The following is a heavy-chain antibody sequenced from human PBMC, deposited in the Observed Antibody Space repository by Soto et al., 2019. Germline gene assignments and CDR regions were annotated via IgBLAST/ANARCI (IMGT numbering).Heavy chain of an antibody. Sequence: ASVKVSFKASGYTFTGYYMHWVRQAPGQGLEWMGWINPNSGGTNYAQKLQGRVTMTRXRXXXXAXMXLXXXXSDXTAVCYCASLFVPQEGRTADYWGQGTLVTVSP. D-gene: IGHD3-10*01. CDR3: ASLFVPQEGRTADY. J-gene: IGHJ4*02. V-gene: IGHV1-2*02. CDR2: INPNSGGT. CDR1: GYTFTGYY.